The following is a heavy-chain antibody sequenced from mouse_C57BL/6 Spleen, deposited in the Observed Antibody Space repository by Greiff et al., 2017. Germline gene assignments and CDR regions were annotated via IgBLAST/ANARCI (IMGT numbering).Heavy chain of an antibody. D-gene: IGHD2-3*01. Sequence: QVQLQQSGAELVRPGASVTLSCKASGYTFTDYEMHWVKQTPVHGLEWIGAIDPETGGTAYNHKFKGKAILTADKSSSTAYMELRSLTSEDSAVYYCTRRGYYAGYYAMDYWGQGTSVTVSS. CDR1: GYTFTDYE. V-gene: IGHV1-15*01. CDR3: TRRGYYAGYYAMDY. J-gene: IGHJ4*01. CDR2: IDPETGGT.